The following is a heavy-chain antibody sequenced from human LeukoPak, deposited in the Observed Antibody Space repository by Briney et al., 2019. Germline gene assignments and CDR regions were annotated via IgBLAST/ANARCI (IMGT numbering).Heavy chain of an antibody. J-gene: IGHJ4*02. D-gene: IGHD5-18*01. V-gene: IGHV3-30*04. CDR3: ARDRNRYSYGFGDY. Sequence: GGSLRLSCAASGFTFSSYAVHWVRQAPGKGLEWVAVISYDGSNKYYADSVKGRFTISRDNSKNTLYLQMNSLRAEDTAVYYCARDRNRYSYGFGDYWGQGTLVTVSS. CDR2: ISYDGSNK. CDR1: GFTFSSYA.